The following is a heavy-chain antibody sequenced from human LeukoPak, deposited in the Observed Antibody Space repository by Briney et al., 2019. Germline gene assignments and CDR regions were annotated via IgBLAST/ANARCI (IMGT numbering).Heavy chain of an antibody. V-gene: IGHV7-4-1*02. D-gene: IGHD2-15*01. CDR2: INTNTGNP. CDR1: GYTFTSYA. CDR3: ARQARWSPRSRAFDI. J-gene: IGHJ3*02. Sequence: ASVKVSCKASGYTFTSYAMNWVRQAPGQGLEWMGWINTNTGNPTYAQGFTGRFVFSLDTSVSTAYLQISSLKAEDTAVYYCARQARWSPRSRAFDIWGQGTMVTVSS.